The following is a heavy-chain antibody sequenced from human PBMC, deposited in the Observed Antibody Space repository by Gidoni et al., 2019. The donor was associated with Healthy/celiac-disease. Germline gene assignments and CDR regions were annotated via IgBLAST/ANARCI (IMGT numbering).Heavy chain of an antibody. CDR3: AKDLSPASAPTVTPGAYGMDV. CDR1: GCTFSSYA. V-gene: IGHV3-23*01. J-gene: IGHJ6*02. Sequence: EVQLLESGGGLVQPGGSLRLSCAASGCTFSSYAMSWVRQDPGKGLECVSAISGSGGSTYYADSVKGRFTISSANSKHTLYLQMHSLIAEDTAVYYCAKDLSPASAPTVTPGAYGMDVWGQGTTVTVSS. D-gene: IGHD4-17*01. CDR2: ISGSGGST.